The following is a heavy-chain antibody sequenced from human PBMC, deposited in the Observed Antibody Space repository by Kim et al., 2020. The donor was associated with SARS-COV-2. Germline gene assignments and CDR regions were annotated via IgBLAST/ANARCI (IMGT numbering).Heavy chain of an antibody. V-gene: IGHV3-74*01. D-gene: IGHD3-10*01. J-gene: IGHJ4*02. CDR3: TRDAGSYEGYFDY. CDR1: GFLFTSYR. Sequence: GGSLRLSCEASGFLFTSYRIHWVRQAPGKGLVWISRANSDGSNTIYADSVKDRFTISRDNVKNTVYLLMNSLTAEDTAVYYCTRDAGSYEGYFDYWGQG. CDR2: ANSDGSNT.